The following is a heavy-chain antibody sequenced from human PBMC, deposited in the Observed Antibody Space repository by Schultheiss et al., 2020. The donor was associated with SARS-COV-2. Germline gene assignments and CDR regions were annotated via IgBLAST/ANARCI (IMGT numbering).Heavy chain of an antibody. J-gene: IGHJ4*02. Sequence: SQTLSLTCAISGDTLSRGSAAWNWIRQSPSRGLEWLGRTYYKSKWYNDYAESVKGRITINPDTSKNQFSLKLSSVTAADTAVYYCARVRADSSGWYDYWGQGTLVTVSS. CDR1: GDTLSRGSAA. CDR3: ARVRADSSGWYDY. CDR2: TYYKSKWYN. D-gene: IGHD6-19*01. V-gene: IGHV6-1*01.